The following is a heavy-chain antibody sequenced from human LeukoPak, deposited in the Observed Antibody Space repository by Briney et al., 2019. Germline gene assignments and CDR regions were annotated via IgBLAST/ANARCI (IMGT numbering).Heavy chain of an antibody. CDR2: INPNSGGT. CDR1: GYTFTGYY. CDR3: ARGAVKRWLQPTVGDY. V-gene: IGHV1-2*02. D-gene: IGHD5-24*01. Sequence: GASVKVSCKASGYTFTGYYMHWVRQAPGQGLEWMGWINPNSGGTNYAQKFQGRVTMTRDTSISTAYMELSRLRSDDTAVYYCARGAVKRWLQPTVGDYWGQGTLVTVSS. J-gene: IGHJ4*02.